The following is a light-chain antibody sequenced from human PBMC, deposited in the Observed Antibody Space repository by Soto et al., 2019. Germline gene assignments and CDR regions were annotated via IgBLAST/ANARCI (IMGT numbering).Light chain of an antibody. J-gene: IGLJ1*01. CDR1: SSDVGGYNY. Sequence: QSALTQPASVSGSPGQSITISCTGTSSDVGGYNYVSWYQQHPGKAPKLMIYDVNNRPSGVSSRFSGSKSGNTASLSISGLQAEDEADYYCSSYSSSATNYVFGSGTKLTVL. CDR2: DVN. CDR3: SSYSSSATNYV. V-gene: IGLV2-14*01.